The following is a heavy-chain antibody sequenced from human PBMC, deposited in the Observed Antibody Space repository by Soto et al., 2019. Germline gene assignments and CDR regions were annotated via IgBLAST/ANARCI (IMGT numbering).Heavy chain of an antibody. V-gene: IGHV3-64D*08. J-gene: IGHJ4*02. CDR2: ISSTGYTT. CDR3: VKERGEHLDFDY. D-gene: IGHD1-26*01. CDR1: GFTCSSFG. Sequence: GGSLRLSCSASGFTCSSFGMHWVRRAPGKGLEHVSAISSTGYTTYYADSMKGIFTIARDNSRNTLYLQMSSLRAEDTAVYYCVKERGEHLDFDYWGQGTLVTVSS.